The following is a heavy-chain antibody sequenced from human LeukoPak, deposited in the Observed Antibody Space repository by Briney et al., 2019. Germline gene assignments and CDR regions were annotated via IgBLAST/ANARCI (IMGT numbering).Heavy chain of an antibody. CDR1: EFIFSSYS. D-gene: IGHD3-10*01. CDR3: AKGDFYGSGRDYYYYMDV. J-gene: IGHJ6*03. Sequence: GGSLRLSCAASEFIFSSYSMNWVRQTPGKGLEWVSAISGSGGSTYYADSVKGRFTISRDNSKNTLYLQMNSLRAEDTAVYNCAKGDFYGSGRDYYYYMDVWGKGTTVTISS. V-gene: IGHV3-23*01. CDR2: ISGSGGST.